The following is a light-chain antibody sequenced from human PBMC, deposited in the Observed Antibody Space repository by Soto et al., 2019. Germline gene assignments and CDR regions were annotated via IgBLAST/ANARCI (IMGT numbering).Light chain of an antibody. J-gene: IGKJ1*01. V-gene: IGKV1-9*01. Sequence: IQVTQAPSSLSASVGDRVTITYRASQDISGYLAWYQQKPGKAPQLLIYAASALQTGVPSRFSGSGSGTDLILTITSLQPEDFATYYCQHPKWAFGQGTTVEI. CDR3: QHPKWA. CDR2: AAS. CDR1: QDISGY.